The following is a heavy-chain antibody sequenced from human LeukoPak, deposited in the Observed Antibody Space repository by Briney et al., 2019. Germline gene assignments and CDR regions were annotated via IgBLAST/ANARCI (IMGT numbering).Heavy chain of an antibody. CDR3: ARGSSSGWYGRNDAFDI. D-gene: IGHD6-19*01. CDR2: ISSSGSTI. V-gene: IGHV3-48*03. Sequence: GGSLRLSCAASGFTFSSYEMNWVRQAPGKGLEWVSYISSSGSTIYYADSVKGRFTISRDNAKNSLYLQMNSLRAEDTAVYYYARGSSSGWYGRNDAFDIWGQGTMVTVSS. CDR1: GFTFSSYE. J-gene: IGHJ3*02.